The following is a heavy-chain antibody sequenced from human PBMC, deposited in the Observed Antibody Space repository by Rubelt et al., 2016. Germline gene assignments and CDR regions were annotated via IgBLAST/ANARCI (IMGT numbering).Heavy chain of an antibody. CDR3: IRPDSMGITSGGVIG. J-gene: IGHJ4*02. D-gene: IGHD3-16*02. Sequence: GLEWVSVTHIAGNTNYADSVKGRLTISSDNAKNSLYLQMDSLRAEDTAIYYCIRPDSMGITSGGVIGWGQGTLVTVSS. V-gene: IGHV3-53*03. CDR2: THIAGNT.